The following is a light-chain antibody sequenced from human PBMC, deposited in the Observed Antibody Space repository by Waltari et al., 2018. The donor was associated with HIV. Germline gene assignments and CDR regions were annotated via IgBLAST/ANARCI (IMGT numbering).Light chain of an antibody. V-gene: IGLV3-10*01. CDR3: YSTDSSGNHWV. Sequence: SYELTQPPSVSVSPGQTARITCSGDALPKKYASWFQQKSGQAPVLVIYEDRKRPSGIPERFSGSSSEAMATLTISGAQVEDEADYYCYSTDSSGNHWVFGGGTKLTVL. CDR2: EDR. J-gene: IGLJ3*02. CDR1: ALPKKY.